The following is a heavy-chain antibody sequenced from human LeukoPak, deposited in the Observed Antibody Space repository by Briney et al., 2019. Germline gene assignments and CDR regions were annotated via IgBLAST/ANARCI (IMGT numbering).Heavy chain of an antibody. CDR1: GFTLISYS. CDR3: ASTLSGSRTSCSGPYNWFYA. CDR2: ISSSSSYI. V-gene: IGHV3-21*01. Sequence: PGGSLRLSCAASGFTLISYSMNSVRQAPGKGLEWVTSISSSSSYIYYADSVKGRFTISRDNAKNSLYLQMNSLRAEDMAVFYCASTLSGSRTSCSGPYNWFYACGQGTLVSVSS. D-gene: IGHD2-2*01. J-gene: IGHJ5*02.